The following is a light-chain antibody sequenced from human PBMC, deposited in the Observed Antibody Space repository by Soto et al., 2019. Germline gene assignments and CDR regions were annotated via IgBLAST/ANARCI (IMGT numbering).Light chain of an antibody. Sequence: QSVLTQSPSASASLGASVKLTCTLSSGHSRYAIAWHQQQPEKGPRYLMKLNSDGSHNKGDGIPDRFSGSSSGAERYLTISSLQSEDEADYYCQTWGTGIWVFGGGTKLTVL. CDR3: QTWGTGIWV. CDR1: SGHSRYA. CDR2: LNSDGSH. V-gene: IGLV4-69*01. J-gene: IGLJ3*02.